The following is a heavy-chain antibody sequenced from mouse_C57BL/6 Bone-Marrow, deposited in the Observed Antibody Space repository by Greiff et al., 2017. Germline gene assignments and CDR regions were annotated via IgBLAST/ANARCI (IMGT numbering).Heavy chain of an antibody. CDR1: GYTFTSYT. D-gene: IGHD2-1*01. Sequence: VQLQQSGAELVRPGASVKMSCKASGYTFTSYTMHWVKQRPGQGLEWIGYINPCSGYTKYNQKFKDKATLTADKSSSTAYMQLSSLTSEDSAVYYWSRWAYGNYVSWFAYWCQGTLVTVSA. CDR2: INPCSGYT. J-gene: IGHJ3*01. CDR3: SRWAYGNYVSWFAY. V-gene: IGHV1-4*01.